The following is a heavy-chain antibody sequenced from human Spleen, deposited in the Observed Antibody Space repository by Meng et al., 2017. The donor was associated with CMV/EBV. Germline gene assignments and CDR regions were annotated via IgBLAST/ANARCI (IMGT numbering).Heavy chain of an antibody. J-gene: IGHJ5*02. CDR2: IWYDGSNE. V-gene: IGHV3-33*06. Sequence: SGFLFSNSAMHWVRQAPGKGLQWVALIWYDGSNEYYADSVQGRFSISRDNSKNTLYLQMNSMRAEDTAVYYCAKGPTDFWSGYYIVSWGQGTLVTVSS. CDR3: AKGPTDFWSGYYIVS. D-gene: IGHD3-3*01. CDR1: GFLFSNSA.